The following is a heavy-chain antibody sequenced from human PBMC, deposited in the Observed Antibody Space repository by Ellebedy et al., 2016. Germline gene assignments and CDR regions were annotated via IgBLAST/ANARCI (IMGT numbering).Heavy chain of an antibody. CDR1: GFTFSSHW. V-gene: IGHV3-74*01. J-gene: IGHJ2*01. D-gene: IGHD6-19*01. Sequence: GESLKISCVASGFTFSSHWMHWVRQAPGKGLVWVSRVNSDGSTTSYADSVKGRFTISRDNAKNTLYLQMNNLRAEDTAVYYCARGGVEVAGYGQHWYFDLWGRGTLVTVSS. CDR3: ARGGVEVAGYGQHWYFDL. CDR2: VNSDGSTT.